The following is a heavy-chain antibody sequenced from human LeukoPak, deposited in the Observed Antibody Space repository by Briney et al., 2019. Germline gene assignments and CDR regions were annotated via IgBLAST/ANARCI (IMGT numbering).Heavy chain of an antibody. V-gene: IGHV5-51*01. CDR1: GYSFTNYW. J-gene: IGHJ4*02. CDR3: ARRYCSGGSCNFDY. D-gene: IGHD2-15*01. Sequence: GESLKISCKGSGYSFTNYWIGWVRQMPGDGLEWMGSIYPSDSDTRYSPSFQGQVTISADKSISTAYLQWSSLKASDTAMFYCARRYCSGGSCNFDYWGQGTLVTVSS. CDR2: IYPSDSDT.